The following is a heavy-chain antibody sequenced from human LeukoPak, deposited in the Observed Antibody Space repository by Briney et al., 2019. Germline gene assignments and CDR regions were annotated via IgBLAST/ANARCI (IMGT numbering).Heavy chain of an antibody. CDR3: ARWGIAAADYYYYMDV. D-gene: IGHD6-13*01. CDR2: INPIFGRA. CDR1: GGTFSRYA. V-gene: IGHV1-69*06. Sequence: GASVKVSCKASGGTFSRYAISWVRQAPGQGLEWMGGINPIFGRANYAQKFQGRVTITADKSTSTAYMELSSLRSEDTAVYYCARWGIAAADYYYYMDVWGKGTTVTVSS. J-gene: IGHJ6*03.